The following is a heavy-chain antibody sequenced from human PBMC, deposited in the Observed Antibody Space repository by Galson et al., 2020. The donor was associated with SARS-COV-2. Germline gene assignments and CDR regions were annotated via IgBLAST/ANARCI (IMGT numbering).Heavy chain of an antibody. CDR1: GFTFSSYG. Sequence: GESLKISCAASGFTFSSYGMHWVRQAPGKGLEWVAVIWYDGSNKYYADSVKGRFTISRDNSKNTLYLQMNSLRAEDTAVYYCAREFLLRGEIVAPPDYWGQGTLVTVSS. J-gene: IGHJ4*02. V-gene: IGHV3-33*01. D-gene: IGHD5-12*01. CDR2: IWYDGSNK. CDR3: AREFLLRGEIVAPPDY.